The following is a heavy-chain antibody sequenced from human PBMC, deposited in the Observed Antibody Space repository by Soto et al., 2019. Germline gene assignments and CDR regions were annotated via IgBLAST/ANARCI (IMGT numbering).Heavy chain of an antibody. CDR3: ARAMTTVTTIDY. Sequence: SETLSLTCPVSGGSISSYYWSWIRQPPGKGLEWIGYIYYSGSTNYNPSLKSRVTISVDTSKNQFSLKLSSVTAADTAVYYCARAMTTVTTIDYWGQGTLVTVSS. D-gene: IGHD4-17*01. CDR1: GGSISSYY. V-gene: IGHV4-59*12. CDR2: IYYSGST. J-gene: IGHJ4*02.